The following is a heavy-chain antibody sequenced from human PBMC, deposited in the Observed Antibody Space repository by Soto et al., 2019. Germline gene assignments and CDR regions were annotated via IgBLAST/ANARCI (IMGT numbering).Heavy chain of an antibody. CDR1: CGSIISGGYY. J-gene: IGHJ4*02. CDR3: ARMLTSNYGGNFDY. D-gene: IGHD4-17*01. Sequence: SETLSLTCTFSCGSIISGGYYWSWIRQHPGKGLEWIGYIYYSGSTYYNPSLKSRVTISVDTSKNQFSLKLSSVTAADTAVYYCARMLTSNYGGNFDYWGQGTLVTVS. V-gene: IGHV4-31*03. CDR2: IYYSGST.